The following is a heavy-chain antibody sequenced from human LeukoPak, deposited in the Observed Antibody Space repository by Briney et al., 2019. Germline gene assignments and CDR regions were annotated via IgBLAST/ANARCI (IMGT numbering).Heavy chain of an antibody. D-gene: IGHD3-16*01. CDR3: AKDRRYGGVTIYAFDI. CDR1: GFTFDDYA. Sequence: GRSLRLSCAASGFTFDDYAMHWVRQAPGKGLEWVSGISWNSGSIGYADSVKGRFTISRDNAKNSLYLQMNSPRAEDTALYYCAKDRRYGGVTIYAFDIWGQGTMVTVSS. CDR2: ISWNSGSI. V-gene: IGHV3-9*01. J-gene: IGHJ3*02.